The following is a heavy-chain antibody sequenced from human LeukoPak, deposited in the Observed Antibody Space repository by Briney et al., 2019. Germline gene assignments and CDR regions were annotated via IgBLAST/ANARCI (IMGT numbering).Heavy chain of an antibody. CDR2: IYYSGGT. J-gene: IGHJ4*02. CDR3: ARCSDSGAYYSIDY. V-gene: IGHV4-30-4*01. Sequence: SQTLSLTCTVSGGSISSGDYYWSWIRQPPGKGLEWIGYIYYSGGTYSNPSLKSRLTISVDTSKNQFSLNLNSVTAADTAVYYCARCSDSGAYYSIDYWGQGTLVTVSS. CDR1: GGSISSGDYY. D-gene: IGHD3-22*01.